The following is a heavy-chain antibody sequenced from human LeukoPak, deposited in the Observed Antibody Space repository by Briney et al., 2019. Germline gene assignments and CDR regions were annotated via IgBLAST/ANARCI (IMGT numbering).Heavy chain of an antibody. CDR1: GFTLSNHW. CDR3: AVGHTRKIDY. CDR2: IKQDGTEK. J-gene: IGHJ4*02. D-gene: IGHD1-26*01. Sequence: GGSLRLSRAASGFTLSNHWMIWVRQAPGKGLECVANIKQDGTEKYYLDSVKGRFTISRDNSKNTLYLQMNSLRAEDTAVYYCAVGHTRKIDYWGQGTLVTVSS. V-gene: IGHV3-7*03.